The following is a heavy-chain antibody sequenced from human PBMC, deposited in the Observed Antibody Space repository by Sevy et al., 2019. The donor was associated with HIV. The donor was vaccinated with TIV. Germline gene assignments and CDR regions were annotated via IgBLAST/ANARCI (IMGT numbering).Heavy chain of an antibody. CDR1: GGTFSSYA. Sequence: ASVKVSCKASGGTFSSYAISWVRQAPGQGLEWMGGIIPIFGTANYAQTFQGRVTITADKSTSTAYMELSSLRSEDTAVYYCARVGWDYYDSSGYSGDAFDIWGQGTMVTVSS. CDR3: ARVGWDYYDSSGYSGDAFDI. CDR2: IIPIFGTA. D-gene: IGHD3-22*01. V-gene: IGHV1-69*06. J-gene: IGHJ3*02.